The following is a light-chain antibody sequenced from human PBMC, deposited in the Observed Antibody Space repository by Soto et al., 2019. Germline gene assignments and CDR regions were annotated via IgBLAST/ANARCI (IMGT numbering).Light chain of an antibody. CDR2: AAS. V-gene: IGKV1-9*01. Sequence: IPLPQSPSSLSASVGDSVTISCRASQAISTHLAWFAQKPGRAPQLLIYAASTLHSGVPSRFSGSGSGTDFTLTISSLQPEDVATYDCQHRNTYPSTSGPGTRLDIK. CDR1: QAISTH. CDR3: QHRNTYPST. J-gene: IGKJ5*01.